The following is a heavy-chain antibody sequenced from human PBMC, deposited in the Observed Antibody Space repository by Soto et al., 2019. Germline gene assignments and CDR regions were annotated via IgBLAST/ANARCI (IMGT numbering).Heavy chain of an antibody. CDR3: AKQHPLNCHGGFN. CDR1: GYGFTSFW. V-gene: IGHV5-51*01. Sequence: PGESLKISCKASGYGFTSFWIACVRQTPGKGLEWLGIIYPCDSETRYSPSFQGQVTISADKSITTAYLQWSSLKASDTAMYYCAKQHPLNCHGGFNWGQGILVTVSS. CDR2: IYPCDSET. J-gene: IGHJ4*02. D-gene: IGHD2-15*01.